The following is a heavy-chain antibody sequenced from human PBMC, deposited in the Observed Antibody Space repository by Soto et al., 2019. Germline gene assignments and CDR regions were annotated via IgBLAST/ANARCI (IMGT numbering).Heavy chain of an antibody. CDR2: IIAVFGMT. J-gene: IGHJ4*02. CDR3: ATGSDMSGNQFYFDY. Sequence: QVHLVQSGAEVKKPGSSVKVSCKASGGTFTNYPLSWVRQAPGQGLEWMGGIIAVFGMTKSAQNFQGRVTFTADESTNTAYMELSSLRSEDTAVYYCATGSDMSGNQFYFDYWGQGTLVTVSS. V-gene: IGHV1-69*12. CDR1: GGTFTNYP. D-gene: IGHD5-12*01.